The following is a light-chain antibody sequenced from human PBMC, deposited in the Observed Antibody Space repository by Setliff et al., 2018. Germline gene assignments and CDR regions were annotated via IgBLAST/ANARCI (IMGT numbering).Light chain of an antibody. CDR1: RSNVGPNT. CDR3: ATWDDGLNGAV. J-gene: IGLJ2*01. V-gene: IGLV1-44*01. CDR2: ANS. Sequence: QSALTQPPSASGTPGQTVTISCSGGRSNVGPNTVDWYHQLPGTAPKLLVFANSQRPSGVPDRFSGSKSGTTASLVISGLQPDDEADYYCATWDDGLNGAVFGGGTKVTVL.